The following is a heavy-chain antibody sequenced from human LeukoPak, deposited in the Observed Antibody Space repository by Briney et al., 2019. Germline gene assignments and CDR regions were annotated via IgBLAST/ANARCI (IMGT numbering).Heavy chain of an antibody. CDR3: ASARLVDYGENDWFDP. Sequence: ASVKVSCKASGYTFTSYYMHWVRQAPGQGLEWMGIINPSGGSTSYAQKFQGRVTMTRDMSTSTVYMELSSLRSEDTAVYYCASARLVDYGENDWFDPWGQGTLVTVSS. CDR2: INPSGGST. CDR1: GYTFTSYY. J-gene: IGHJ5*02. D-gene: IGHD4-17*01. V-gene: IGHV1-46*01.